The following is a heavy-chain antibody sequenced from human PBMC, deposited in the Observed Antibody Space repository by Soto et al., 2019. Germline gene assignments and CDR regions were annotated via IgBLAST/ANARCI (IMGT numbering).Heavy chain of an antibody. D-gene: IGHD2-2*01. CDR2: ISAYTDDP. Sequence: ASVKVSCKASGNTFTNFGVTWVRQAPGQGLEWMGWISAYTDDPNYAQKFQGRVTMTIDTSTSTAYLDLRSLASDDTAVYYCARVIPGAEAWFDPWGQGTLVTVSS. J-gene: IGHJ5*02. CDR1: GNTFTNFG. CDR3: ARVIPGAEAWFDP. V-gene: IGHV1-18*01.